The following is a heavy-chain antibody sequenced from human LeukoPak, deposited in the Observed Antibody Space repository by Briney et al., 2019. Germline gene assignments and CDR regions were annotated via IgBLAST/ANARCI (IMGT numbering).Heavy chain of an antibody. Sequence: GASVKVSCKASGYTFTGYYMQWVRQAPGQGLEWMGWINPNSGGTNYAQKFQGRVTMTRDTSISTAYMELSRLRSDDTAVYYCARDPRYYYDSSGSSVDYWGQGTLVTVSS. CDR2: INPNSGGT. D-gene: IGHD3-22*01. CDR3: ARDPRYYYDSSGSSVDY. CDR1: GYTFTGYY. J-gene: IGHJ4*02. V-gene: IGHV1-2*02.